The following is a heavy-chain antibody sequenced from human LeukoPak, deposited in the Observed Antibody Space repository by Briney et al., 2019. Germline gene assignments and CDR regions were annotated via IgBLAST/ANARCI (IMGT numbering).Heavy chain of an antibody. J-gene: IGHJ4*02. Sequence: GGSLRLSCAASGFTFSSYSMSWVRQAPGEGLEWVSIISGSSDTTYYADSVKGRFTTSRDNSMNALYLQMNSLRAEDTAVYYCAKKTSGYFPFDYWGQGTLVTVSS. D-gene: IGHD5-12*01. CDR1: GFTFSSYS. CDR3: AKKTSGYFPFDY. CDR2: ISGSSDTT. V-gene: IGHV3-23*01.